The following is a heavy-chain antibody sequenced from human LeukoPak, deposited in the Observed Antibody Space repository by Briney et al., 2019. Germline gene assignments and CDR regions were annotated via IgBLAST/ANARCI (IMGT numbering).Heavy chain of an antibody. V-gene: IGHV4-38-2*01. CDR2: IYLGGTT. CDR1: GYSISSGPY. J-gene: IGHJ4*02. CDR3: ATNWSDFDY. Sequence: SETLSLTCSVSGYSISSGPYWGWIRQPPGQGLEWIASIYLGGTTYYTPSLKSRVTISVDTSKNQLSLRLSSVTAADTAAYYCATNWSDFDYWGPGTLVTVSS. D-gene: IGHD1-1*01.